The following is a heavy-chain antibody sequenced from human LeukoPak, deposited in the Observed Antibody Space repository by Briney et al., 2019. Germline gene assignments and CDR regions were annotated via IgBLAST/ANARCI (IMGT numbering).Heavy chain of an antibody. CDR2: VASSGTS. Sequence: SETLSLTCTVSGDSLNTYYWTWIRQTPGKELEWIGFVASSGTSNYNPSLKSRVSISIDTSKNQFSLALTSVTPADTAVYYCARVVRGVVTSNWFDPWGQGTLVTVSS. CDR1: GDSLNTYY. D-gene: IGHD2-21*02. CDR3: ARVVRGVVTSNWFDP. V-gene: IGHV4-59*01. J-gene: IGHJ5*02.